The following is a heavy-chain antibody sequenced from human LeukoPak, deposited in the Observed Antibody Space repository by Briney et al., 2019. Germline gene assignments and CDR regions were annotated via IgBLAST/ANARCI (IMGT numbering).Heavy chain of an antibody. CDR3: ARRWGSYGLNWFDP. Sequence: GSSVKVSCKASVCTYSSYAISWVRQAPGQGLEWMGWINTNTGNPTYAQGFTGRFVFSLDTSVSTAYLQISSLKAEDTAVYYCARRWGSYGLNWFDPWGQGTLVTVSS. CDR2: INTNTGNP. D-gene: IGHD5-18*01. V-gene: IGHV7-4-1*02. J-gene: IGHJ5*02. CDR1: VCTYSSYA.